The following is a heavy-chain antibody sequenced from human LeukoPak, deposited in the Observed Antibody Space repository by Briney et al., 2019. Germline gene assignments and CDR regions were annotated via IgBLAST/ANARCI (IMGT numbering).Heavy chain of an antibody. CDR2: ISYDGSNK. CDR3: AKDYYYDSSGDHFDY. D-gene: IGHD3-22*01. J-gene: IGHJ4*02. CDR1: GFTFSSYG. V-gene: IGHV3-30*18. Sequence: GGSLRLSCAASGFTFSSYGMDWVSQAPGKGLEWVAVISYDGSNKYYADSVKGRFTISRDNSKNTLYLQMNSLRAEDTAVYYCAKDYYYDSSGDHFDYWGQGTLVTVSS.